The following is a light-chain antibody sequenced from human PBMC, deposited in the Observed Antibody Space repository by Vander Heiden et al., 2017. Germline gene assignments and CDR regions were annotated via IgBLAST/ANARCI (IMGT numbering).Light chain of an antibody. CDR1: SSNIGSNY. Sequence: QSVLTQPPSASGTPGQRVPISCSGRSSNIGSNYVYWYQQLPGTAPKLLIYRNNQRPSGVPDRFSGSKSGTSASLAISGLRSEDEADYYCAAWDDSLSGHVVFGGGTKLTVL. CDR3: AAWDDSLSGHVV. V-gene: IGLV1-47*01. CDR2: RNN. J-gene: IGLJ2*01.